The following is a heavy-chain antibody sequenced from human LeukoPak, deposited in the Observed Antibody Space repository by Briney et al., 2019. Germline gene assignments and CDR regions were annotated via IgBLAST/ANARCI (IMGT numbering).Heavy chain of an antibody. CDR3: ARDRASGWGVGWFDP. J-gene: IGHJ5*02. CDR2: MYYSGST. CDR1: GGSICSYY. D-gene: IGHD6-19*01. V-gene: IGHV4-59*01. Sequence: SETLSLTCTVSGGSICSYYWSWIRQPPGKGLEWIGYMYYSGSTNYNPSLKSRVTISVDTSKNQFSLRLSSVTAADTAVYYCARDRASGWGVGWFDPWGQGTLVTVSS.